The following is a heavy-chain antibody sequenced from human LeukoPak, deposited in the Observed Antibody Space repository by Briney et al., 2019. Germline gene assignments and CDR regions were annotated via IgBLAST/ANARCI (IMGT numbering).Heavy chain of an antibody. Sequence: GGSLRLSCAASGFTFSSYSMNWVRQAPGKGLEWVSSISSSSSYIYYADSVKGRFTISRDNAKNSLYLQMNSLRAEDTAVYYCAKDQIVVVPAAVDYLGQGTLGTGSS. CDR1: GFTFSSYS. J-gene: IGHJ4*01. CDR2: ISSSSSYI. V-gene: IGHV3-21*01. CDR3: AKDQIVVVPAAVDY. D-gene: IGHD2-2*01.